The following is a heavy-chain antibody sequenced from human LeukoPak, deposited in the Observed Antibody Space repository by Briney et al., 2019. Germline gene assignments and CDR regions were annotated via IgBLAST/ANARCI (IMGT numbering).Heavy chain of an antibody. V-gene: IGHV4-4*07. Sequence: SETLSLTCTVSGGSISSDYWNWLRQPAGKGVEWIGRIYYSGSTSSHPSLKSRVTMSIDTSKNQVSLTLSSVTAADTAVYYCARGGDWFDPWGQGTLVTVSS. J-gene: IGHJ5*02. CDR3: ARGGDWFDP. D-gene: IGHD3-16*01. CDR1: GGSISSDY. CDR2: IYYSGST.